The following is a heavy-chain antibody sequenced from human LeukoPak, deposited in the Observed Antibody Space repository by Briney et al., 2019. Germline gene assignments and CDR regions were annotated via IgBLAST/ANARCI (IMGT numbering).Heavy chain of an antibody. CDR2: IYYSGSR. Sequence: PSETLSLTCTVSGGSINTYYWNWIRQPPEKGLEWIGYIYYSGSRNYNPSLKSRVTISVDTSKNQFSLKLSSVTAADTAVYYCARHVRMAYDSSGYYYGNWFDPWGQGTLVTVSS. V-gene: IGHV4-59*08. D-gene: IGHD3-22*01. CDR3: ARHVRMAYDSSGYYYGNWFDP. J-gene: IGHJ5*02. CDR1: GGSINTYY.